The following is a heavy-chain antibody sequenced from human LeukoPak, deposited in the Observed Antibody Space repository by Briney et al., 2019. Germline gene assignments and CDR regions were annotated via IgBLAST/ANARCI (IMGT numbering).Heavy chain of an antibody. CDR2: ISSSSSTI. V-gene: IGHV3-48*01. D-gene: IGHD1-26*01. J-gene: IGHJ4*02. CDR1: GFTFSSHS. CDR3: AGQGYSGSYYLDY. Sequence: GGSLRLSCAASGFTFSSHSMNWVRQAPGKGLEWVSYISSSSSTIYYADSVKGRFTISRDNAKNSLYLQMNSLRAEDTAVYYCAGQGYSGSYYLDYWGQGTLVTVSS.